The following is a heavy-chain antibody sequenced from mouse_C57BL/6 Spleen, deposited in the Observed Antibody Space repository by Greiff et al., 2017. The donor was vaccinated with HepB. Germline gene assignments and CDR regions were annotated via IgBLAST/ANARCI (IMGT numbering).Heavy chain of an antibody. V-gene: IGHV1-53*01. CDR3: AGGPYYFDY. J-gene: IGHJ2*01. Sequence: QVQLQQPGTELVKPGASVKLSCKASGYTFTSYWMHWVKQRPGQGLEWIGNIFPSNGYTNYNEKFKSKATLTVDKSSSTAYMQLSSLTSEDSTVYYCAGGPYYFDYWGQGTTLTVSS. CDR2: IFPSNGYT. CDR1: GYTFTSYW.